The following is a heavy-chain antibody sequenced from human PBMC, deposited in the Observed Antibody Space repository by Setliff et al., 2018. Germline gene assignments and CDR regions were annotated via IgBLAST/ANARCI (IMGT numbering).Heavy chain of an antibody. CDR2: INAGNGNT. D-gene: IGHD3-16*02. CDR3: AREGDYDYVWGSYRSSDAFDI. Sequence: ASVKVSCKASGYTFTSYAMHWVRQAPGQRLEWMGWINAGNGNTKYSQKFQGRVTITRDTSASTAYMELSSLRSEDTAVYYCAREGDYDYVWGSYRSSDAFDIWGQGTMVTVSS. CDR1: GYTFTSYA. V-gene: IGHV1-3*01. J-gene: IGHJ3*02.